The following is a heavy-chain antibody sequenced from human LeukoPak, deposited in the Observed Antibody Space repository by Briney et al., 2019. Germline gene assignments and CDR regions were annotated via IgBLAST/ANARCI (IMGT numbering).Heavy chain of an antibody. CDR3: ARSLGAIAAAGRFDY. D-gene: IGHD6-13*01. CDR2: ISAYNGNT. V-gene: IGHV1-18*01. J-gene: IGHJ4*02. Sequence: ASVKASCKASGYTFTSYGISWVRQAPGQGLEWMGWISAYNGNTNYAQKLQGRVTMTTDTSTSTAYMELRSLRSDDTAVYYCARSLGAIAAAGRFDYWGQGTLVTVSS. CDR1: GYTFTSYG.